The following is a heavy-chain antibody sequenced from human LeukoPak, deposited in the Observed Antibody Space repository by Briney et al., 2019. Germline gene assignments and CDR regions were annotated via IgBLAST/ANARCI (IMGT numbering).Heavy chain of an antibody. J-gene: IGHJ5*02. D-gene: IGHD2-2*01. CDR1: GGSISSYY. V-gene: IGHV4-4*07. Sequence: SETLSLTCTVSGGSISSYYWSWIRQPAGKGLEWIGRIYASGSTNYNPSLKSRVTMSVDASKNQFSLKLSSVTAADTAVYYCARVGIPAAISSRFDPWGQGTLVTVSS. CDR2: IYASGST. CDR3: ARVGIPAAISSRFDP.